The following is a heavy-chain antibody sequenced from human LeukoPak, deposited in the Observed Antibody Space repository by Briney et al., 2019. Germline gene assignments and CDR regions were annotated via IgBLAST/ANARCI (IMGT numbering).Heavy chain of an antibody. J-gene: IGHJ4*02. CDR1: GFTFSSYG. CDR2: IWYDGSNK. V-gene: IGHV3-33*01. CDR3: ARDLDY. Sequence: PGGSLRLSCAASGFTFSSYGMHGVPQATGKGLEWVAVIWYDGSNKYYADSVKGRFTISRDNSKNTLYLQMNSLRAEDTAVYYCARDLDYWGQGTLVTVSS.